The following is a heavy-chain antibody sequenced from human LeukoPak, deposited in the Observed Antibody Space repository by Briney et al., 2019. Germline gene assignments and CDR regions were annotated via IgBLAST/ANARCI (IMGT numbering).Heavy chain of an antibody. D-gene: IGHD1-26*01. J-gene: IGHJ4*02. CDR1: GFTFSNYA. Sequence: GGSLRLSCVASGFTFSNYAMHWVRQAPGKGLEWVSGISWNSGSIGYADSVKGRFTISRDNAKNSLYLQMNSLRAEDMAVYYCARDWASYIWEYYFDYWGQGTLVTVSS. CDR2: ISWNSGSI. CDR3: ARDWASYIWEYYFDY. V-gene: IGHV3-9*03.